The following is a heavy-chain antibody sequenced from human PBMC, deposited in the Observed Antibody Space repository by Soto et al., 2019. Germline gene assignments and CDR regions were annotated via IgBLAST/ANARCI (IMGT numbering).Heavy chain of an antibody. CDR2: INHSGST. Sequence: SETLSLTCAVYGGSFSGYYWSWIRQPPGKGLEWIGEINHSGSTNYNPSLKSRVTISVDTSKNQFSLKLSSVTAADTAVYYCARGLVWVLRRGYYYYYGMDVWGQGTTVTVS. D-gene: IGHD1-26*01. V-gene: IGHV4-34*01. J-gene: IGHJ6*02. CDR3: ARGLVWVLRRGYYYYYGMDV. CDR1: GGSFSGYY.